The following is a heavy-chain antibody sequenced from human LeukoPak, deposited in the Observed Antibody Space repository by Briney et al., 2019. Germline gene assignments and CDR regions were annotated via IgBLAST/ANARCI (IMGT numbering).Heavy chain of an antibody. V-gene: IGHV3-21*01. CDR3: ARDQNYDILTGYYAEFDY. J-gene: IGHJ4*02. Sequence: PGGSLRLSCAASGFTFSNAWMNWVRQAPGKGLEWVSSISSSSSYIYYADSVKGRFTISRDNAKNSLYLQMNSLRAEDTAVYYCARDQNYDILTGYYAEFDYWGQGTLVTVSS. D-gene: IGHD3-9*01. CDR1: GFTFSNAW. CDR2: ISSSSSYI.